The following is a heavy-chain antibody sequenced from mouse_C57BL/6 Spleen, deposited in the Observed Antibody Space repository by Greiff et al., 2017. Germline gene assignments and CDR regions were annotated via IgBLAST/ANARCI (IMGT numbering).Heavy chain of an antibody. CDR1: GYTFTSYG. D-gene: IGHD2-4*01. V-gene: IGHV1-81*01. CDR3: ARYDYDGRLYAMDY. CDR2: IYPRSGNT. J-gene: IGHJ4*01. Sequence: VQLQESGAELARPGASVKLSCKASGYTFTSYGISWVKQRTGQGLEWIGEIYPRSGNTYYNEKFKGKATLTADKSSSTAYMELRSLTSEDSAVYFCARYDYDGRLYAMDYWGQGTSVTVSS.